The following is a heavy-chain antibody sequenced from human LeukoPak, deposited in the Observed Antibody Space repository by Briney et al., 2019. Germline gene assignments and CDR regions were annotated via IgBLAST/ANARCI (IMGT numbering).Heavy chain of an antibody. CDR2: ISSNSGSGGST. CDR3: ARTEYYYDSSGYSAS. J-gene: IGHJ4*02. Sequence: GGSLRLSCAASGFTFSSYAMSWVRQAPGKGLEWVSGISSNSGSGGSTYYADSVKGRFTISRDNAKNSLYLQMNSLRAEDTAVYYCARTEYYYDSSGYSASWGQGTLVTVSS. D-gene: IGHD3-22*01. V-gene: IGHV3-23*01. CDR1: GFTFSSYA.